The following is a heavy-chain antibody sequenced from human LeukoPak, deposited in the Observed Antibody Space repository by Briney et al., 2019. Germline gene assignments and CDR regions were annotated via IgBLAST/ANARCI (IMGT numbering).Heavy chain of an antibody. Sequence: GGSLRLSCAASGFSFSTYGIHWVRQAPGKGLEWVSYISSSGSTIYYADSVKGRFTISRDNAKNSLYLQMNSLRAEDTAVYYCARGVDDIAVAGHFDYWGQGTLVTVSS. CDR1: GFSFSTYG. CDR2: ISSSGSTI. CDR3: ARGVDDIAVAGHFDY. J-gene: IGHJ4*02. V-gene: IGHV3-48*04. D-gene: IGHD6-19*01.